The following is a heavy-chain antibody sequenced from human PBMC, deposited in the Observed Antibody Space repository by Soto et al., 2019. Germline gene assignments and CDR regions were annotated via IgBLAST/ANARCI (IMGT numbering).Heavy chain of an antibody. D-gene: IGHD6-19*01. V-gene: IGHV1-18*01. CDR2: ISAYNGNT. CDR1: GYTFTSYG. Sequence: ASVKVSCKASGYTFTSYGISWVRQAPGQGLEWMGWISAYNGNTNYAQKLQGRVTMTTDTSTSTAYMELRSLRSDDTAVYYCARDPRSSIAVAGTRFDYWGQGTLVTVSS. CDR3: ARDPRSSIAVAGTRFDY. J-gene: IGHJ4*02.